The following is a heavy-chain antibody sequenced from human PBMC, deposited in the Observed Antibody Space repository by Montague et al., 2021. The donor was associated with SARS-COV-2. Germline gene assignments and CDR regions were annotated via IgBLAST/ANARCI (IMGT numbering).Heavy chain of an antibody. CDR1: GDSISSGGYH. Sequence: TLSLTCTVSGDSISSGGYHWSWVRQPAGKGLDFIGRIYITGTTNYNPSLKSRVAISVDTSKNQFSLKLTSVTAADTAVYHCASEQLMWCFDSWGQGTLVTVSS. CDR2: IYITGTT. V-gene: IGHV4-61*02. CDR3: ASEQLMWCFDS. D-gene: IGHD2-21*01. J-gene: IGHJ5*01.